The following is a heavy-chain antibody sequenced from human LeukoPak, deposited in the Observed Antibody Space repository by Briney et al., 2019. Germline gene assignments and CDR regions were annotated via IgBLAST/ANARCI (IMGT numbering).Heavy chain of an antibody. CDR3: TRDTIGSLDY. J-gene: IGHJ4*02. Sequence: GGSLRLSCAASGLTFANSWMAWVRQAPGKGLEWVANIKQDGSTKHYADSLKGRFTISRDKPKNSLFLQMNNLRADDTAIYYCTRDTIGSLDYWGQGILVTVAS. D-gene: IGHD1-26*01. CDR1: GLTFANSW. CDR2: IKQDGSTK. V-gene: IGHV3-7*01.